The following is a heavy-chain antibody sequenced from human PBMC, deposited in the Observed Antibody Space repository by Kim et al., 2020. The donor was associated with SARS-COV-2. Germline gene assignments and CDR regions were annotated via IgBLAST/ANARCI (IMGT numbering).Heavy chain of an antibody. Sequence: GGSLRLSCAASGFTFSSYAMHWVRQAPGKGLECVAVISYDGSNKYYADSVKGRFTISRDNSKNTLYLQMNSLRAEDTAVYYCARDANRGYSYGWTYYYYG. D-gene: IGHD5-18*01. CDR2: ISYDGSNK. J-gene: IGHJ6*01. V-gene: IGHV3-30*04. CDR3: ARDANRGYSYGWTYYYYG. CDR1: GFTFSSYA.